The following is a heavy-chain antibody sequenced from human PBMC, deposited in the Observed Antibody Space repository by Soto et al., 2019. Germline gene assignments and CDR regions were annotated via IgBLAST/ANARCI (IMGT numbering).Heavy chain of an antibody. CDR2: TRSNGEYT. CDR3: AKESMSVAVSASRVYGMDV. CDR1: GFTFSNYA. D-gene: IGHD2-15*01. J-gene: IGHJ6*02. Sequence: DVQVVESGGGLVQRGGSLRLSCAGSGFTFSNYAMTWVRQAPGKGLEWVSTTRSNGEYTYYADSVKGRFTVSRDSSQNALFLEMSSLRAEATAVYYCAKESMSVAVSASRVYGMDVWGQGTTVTVSS. V-gene: IGHV3-23*04.